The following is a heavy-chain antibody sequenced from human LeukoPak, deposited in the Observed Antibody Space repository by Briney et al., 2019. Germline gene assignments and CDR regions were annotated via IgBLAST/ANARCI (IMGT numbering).Heavy chain of an antibody. J-gene: IGHJ4*02. V-gene: IGHV3-23*01. Sequence: PGGSLRLSCAASGFTFSSYWMHWVRQAPGKGLVWVSGISGGGGSTYYADSVKGRFTISKDNSKNTLYLQMNSLRAEDTAVYYCARDQGGGIYYFDYWGQGTLVTVSS. CDR1: GFTFSSYW. CDR2: ISGGGGST. D-gene: IGHD2-15*01. CDR3: ARDQGGGIYYFDY.